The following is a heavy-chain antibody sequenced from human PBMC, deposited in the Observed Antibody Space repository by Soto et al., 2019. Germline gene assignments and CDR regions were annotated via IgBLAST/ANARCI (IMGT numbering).Heavy chain of an antibody. Sequence: EVQLVESGGGLIQPGGSLRLSCAASGFSVSSKYLPWFRQAPGKGLEWVSVIYGGGTTYYADSLKGRFTISRDKSKNTLYLQLYSLIVVDVAVDDCVQITGWTGCEFWGQGTLVIVSS. CDR1: GFSVSSKY. J-gene: IGHJ4*02. D-gene: IGHD6-19*01. V-gene: IGHV3-53*01. CDR3: VQITGWTGCEF. CDR2: IYGGGTT.